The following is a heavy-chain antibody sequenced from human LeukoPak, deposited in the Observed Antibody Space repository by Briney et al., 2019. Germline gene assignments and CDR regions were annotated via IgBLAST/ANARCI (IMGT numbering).Heavy chain of an antibody. CDR2: INPSGGST. D-gene: IGHD1-26*01. J-gene: IGHJ6*03. V-gene: IGHV1-46*01. Sequence: ASVKVSCKASGYTFTSYYMHWVRQAPGHGLEWMGLINPSGGSTSYAQKFQGRVTITADESTSTAYMELSSLRSEDTAVYYCARDLRKSYPDYYYYYYMDVWGKGTTVTVSS. CDR3: ARDLRKSYPDYYYYYYMDV. CDR1: GYTFTSYY.